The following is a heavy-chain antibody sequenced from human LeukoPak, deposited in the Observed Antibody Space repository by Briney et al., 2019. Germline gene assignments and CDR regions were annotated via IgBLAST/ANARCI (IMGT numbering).Heavy chain of an antibody. CDR2: IGSSATTI. Sequence: GGSLRLSCVASGFSFSSYGMNWVRQAPGKGLKWVSYIGSSATTIYYADSMKGRFTVSRDNARNSLYLQMNSLRDEDTAVYYCARVHITVPAYQPWGQGTLVTVSS. D-gene: IGHD6-19*01. CDR1: GFSFSSYG. V-gene: IGHV3-48*02. CDR3: ARVHITVPAYQP. J-gene: IGHJ5*02.